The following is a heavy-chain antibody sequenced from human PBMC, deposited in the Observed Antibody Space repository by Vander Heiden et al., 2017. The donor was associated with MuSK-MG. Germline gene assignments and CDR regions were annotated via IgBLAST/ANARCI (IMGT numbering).Heavy chain of an antibody. CDR1: VGTVTTQS. CDR2: ISPIFGTA. D-gene: IGHD6-13*01. CDR3: AREALGIAAAGTPSLFDY. V-gene: IGHV1-69*01. Sequence: QVHLAQAGPEVKKPGSSVKVSCTASVGTVTTQSVSWGREAPGQGLEWMGGISPIFGTANYAQKCQGRVTITADESTSTAYMELGSLRSEDTAVYYCAREALGIAAAGTPSLFDYWGQGTLVTVSS. J-gene: IGHJ4*02.